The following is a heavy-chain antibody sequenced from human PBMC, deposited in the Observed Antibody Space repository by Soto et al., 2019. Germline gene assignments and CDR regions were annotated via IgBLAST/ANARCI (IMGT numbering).Heavy chain of an antibody. Sequence: GGSLRLSCAASGFTFSDYYMSWIRQAPGKGLEWVSYISSSGSTIYYADSVKGRFTISRDNAKNSLYLQMNSLRAEDTAVYYCARGTDIVVVPAATIDYWGQGTLVTVSS. CDR3: ARGTDIVVVPAATIDY. D-gene: IGHD2-2*01. CDR1: GFTFSDYY. J-gene: IGHJ4*02. V-gene: IGHV3-11*01. CDR2: ISSSGSTI.